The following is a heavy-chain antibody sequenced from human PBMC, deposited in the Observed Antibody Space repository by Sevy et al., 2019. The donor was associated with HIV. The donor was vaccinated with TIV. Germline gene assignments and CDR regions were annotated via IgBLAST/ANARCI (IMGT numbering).Heavy chain of an antibody. CDR1: GGSISSYY. CDR2: IYYSGST. J-gene: IGHJ6*02. D-gene: IGHD3-10*01. CDR3: AGDGAPYYGSGSYYGVFDYYGMDV. V-gene: IGHV4-59*01. Sequence: SETLSLTCTVSGGSISSYYWSWIRQPPGKGLEWIGYIYYSGSTNYNPSLKSRVPLSVDTSKNQFSLKLSSVTAADTAVYYCAGDGAPYYGSGSYYGVFDYYGMDVWGQGTTVTVSS.